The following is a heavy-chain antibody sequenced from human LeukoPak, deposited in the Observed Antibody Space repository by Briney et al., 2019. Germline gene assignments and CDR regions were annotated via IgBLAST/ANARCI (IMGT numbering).Heavy chain of an antibody. CDR1: GFTFGDYA. Sequence: PGGSLRLSCTASGFTFGDYAMSWVRQAPGKGLEWVGFIRSKAYGGATDYAASVKGRFTISRDDSKSIAYLQVNSLKTEDTAVYYCTRDRYYYDSSGYYGFDSWGQGTLVTVSS. D-gene: IGHD3-22*01. J-gene: IGHJ4*02. CDR2: IRSKAYGGAT. V-gene: IGHV3-49*04. CDR3: TRDRYYYDSSGYYGFDS.